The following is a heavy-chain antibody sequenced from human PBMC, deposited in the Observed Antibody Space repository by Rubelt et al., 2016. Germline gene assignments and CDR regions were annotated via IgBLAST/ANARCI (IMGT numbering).Heavy chain of an antibody. CDR2: IDPSDSYT. CDR1: GYSFTSYW. Sequence: EVQLVQSGAEVKKPGESLRISCKGSGYSFTSYWISWVRQMPGKGLEWMGRIDPSDSYTNYSPAFQGDGTSSADKSISTAYLQWSSLKASDTAMYYCASTIVSGVDYGMDVWGQGTTVTVSS. J-gene: IGHJ6*02. D-gene: IGHD3-3*01. CDR3: ASTIVSGVDYGMDV. V-gene: IGHV5-10-1*03.